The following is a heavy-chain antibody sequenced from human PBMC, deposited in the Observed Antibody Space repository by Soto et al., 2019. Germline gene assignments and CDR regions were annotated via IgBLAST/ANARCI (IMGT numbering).Heavy chain of an antibody. J-gene: IGHJ3*02. Sequence: QITLKESGPTLVKPTQTLTLTCTFSGFSLNTLAVGVGWIRQPPGKALEWLALINWNDDESYSPSLKDRLTIAKYNSRNHVVITMTNVEPVDTATSYCAHRHDLGGFDIWGPGTTVTVSS. D-gene: IGHD2-15*01. CDR1: GFSLNTLAVG. CDR3: AHRHDLGGFDI. V-gene: IGHV2-5*01. CDR2: INWNDDE.